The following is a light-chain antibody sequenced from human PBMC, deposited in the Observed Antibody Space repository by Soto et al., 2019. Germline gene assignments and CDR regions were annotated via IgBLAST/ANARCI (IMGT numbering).Light chain of an antibody. V-gene: IGKV1-39*01. J-gene: IGKJ4*01. CDR3: LQSYSLPLT. Sequence: DIQMTQSPSSLSASVGDRVTITCRASQTITSYLHWFQQRPGEAPKLLIYSASSLQSGVPSRFSGSGSGTDFTLTIGSLHPEDFATYYCLQSYSLPLTFGGGTKVEI. CDR1: QTITSY. CDR2: SAS.